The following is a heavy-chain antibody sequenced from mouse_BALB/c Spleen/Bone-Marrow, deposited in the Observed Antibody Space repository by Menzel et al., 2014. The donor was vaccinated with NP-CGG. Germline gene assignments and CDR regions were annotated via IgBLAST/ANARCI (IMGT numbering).Heavy chain of an antibody. CDR3: ARGGGSWYFDV. J-gene: IGHJ1*01. CDR2: IWAGGST. CDR1: GFSLTSYG. Sequence: VKVVESGPGLVAPSQSLSITCTVSGFSLTSYGLHWVRQPPGKGLEWLGVIWAGGSTNYNSALMSRLSIIKDNSKSXVFLKMNSLQTDDTAMYYCARGGGSWYFDVWGAGTTVTVSS. V-gene: IGHV2-9*02.